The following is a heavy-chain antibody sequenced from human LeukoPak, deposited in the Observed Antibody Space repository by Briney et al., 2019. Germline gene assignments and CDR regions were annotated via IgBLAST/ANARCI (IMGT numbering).Heavy chain of an antibody. CDR3: ARDARGFTMVRGTLDY. CDR1: GFTFSSYA. V-gene: IGHV3-30*04. J-gene: IGHJ4*02. Sequence: GGSLRLSCAASGFTFSSYAMHWVRQAPGKGLKWVAVISYDGSNKYYADSVKGRFTISRDNSKNTLYLQMNSLRAEDTAVYYCARDARGFTMVRGTLDYWGQGTLVTVSS. D-gene: IGHD3-10*01. CDR2: ISYDGSNK.